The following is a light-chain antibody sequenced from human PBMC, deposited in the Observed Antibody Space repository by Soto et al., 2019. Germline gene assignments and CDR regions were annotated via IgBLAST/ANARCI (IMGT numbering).Light chain of an antibody. CDR2: WAS. V-gene: IGKV4-1*01. J-gene: IGKJ1*01. Sequence: DIVMTQSPDSLAVSLGERATINCKSSQSVLYSSNNKNYLAWYQQKPGQPPKLLIYWASTRESGVPDRFSGSGSGTDFTLTISSLQAEDVAVYYCHQCYSSPQTFGQGTKVEIK. CDR3: HQCYSSPQT. CDR1: QSVLYSSNNKNY.